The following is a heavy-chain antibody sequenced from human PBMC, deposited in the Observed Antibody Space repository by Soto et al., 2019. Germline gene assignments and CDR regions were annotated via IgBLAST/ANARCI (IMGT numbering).Heavy chain of an antibody. CDR2: IYYNGDT. D-gene: IGHD6-6*01. CDR3: ARRGCSSSCYYYYAMDV. V-gene: IGHV4-31*03. Sequence: TLSLTCSVSGGSMNSGGYYWSWIRQHPGKGLEWIGYIYYNGDTYYNPSLKSRVTISVDTSKNQFSLNLTSVTAAATAVYYCARRGCSSSCYYYYAMDVWGQGTTVPVSS. J-gene: IGHJ6*02. CDR1: GGSMNSGGYY.